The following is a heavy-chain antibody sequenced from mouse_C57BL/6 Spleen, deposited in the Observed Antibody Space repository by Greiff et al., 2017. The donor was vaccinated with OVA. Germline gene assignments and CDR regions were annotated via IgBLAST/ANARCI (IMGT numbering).Heavy chain of an antibody. CDR1: GFTFSSYA. Sequence: EVQGVESGGGLVKPGGSLKLSCAASGFTFSSYAMSWVRQTPEKRLEWVATISDGGSYTYSPDNVKGRFTISRDNAKNNLYLQMSHLKSEDTAMYYCAREATMACFDYWGQGTTLTVSS. CDR3: AREATMACFDY. V-gene: IGHV5-4*01. CDR2: ISDGGSYT. D-gene: IGHD1-1*02. J-gene: IGHJ2*01.